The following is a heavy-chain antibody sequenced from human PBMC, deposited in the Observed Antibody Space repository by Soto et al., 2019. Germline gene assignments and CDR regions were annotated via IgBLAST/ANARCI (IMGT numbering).Heavy chain of an antibody. D-gene: IGHD5-18*01. V-gene: IGHV1-18*04. CDR3: TRDGGYSRGCDF. CDR2: ISSNNGKT. J-gene: IGHJ4*02. CDR1: GYPFTSYG. Sequence: QVNLVQSGAEVKKPGASVNVSCKASGYPFTSYGINWVRQAPGQGLEWMGWISSNNGKTDFAQKFPGRVTMTTDTSTNTAYMELRGLRSDDTAVYYCTRDGGYSRGCDFWGQGSLVTVSS.